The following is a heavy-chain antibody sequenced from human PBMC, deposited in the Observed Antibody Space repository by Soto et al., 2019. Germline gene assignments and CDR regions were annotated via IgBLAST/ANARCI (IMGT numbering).Heavy chain of an antibody. V-gene: IGHV1-2*04. CDR3: ARGTAADYYDSSGYYPPLLHYYYGMDV. CDR2: INPNSGGT. D-gene: IGHD3-22*01. J-gene: IGHJ6*02. CDR1: GYTFTGYY. Sequence: ASVKVSCKASGYTFTGYYMHWVRQAPGQGLEWMGWINPNSGGTNYAQKFQGWVTMTRDTSISTAYMELSRLRSDDTAVYYCARGTAADYYDSSGYYPPLLHYYYGMDVWGQGTTVTVSS.